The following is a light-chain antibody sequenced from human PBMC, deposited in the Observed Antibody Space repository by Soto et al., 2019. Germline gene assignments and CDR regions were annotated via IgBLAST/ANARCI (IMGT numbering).Light chain of an antibody. Sequence: ITQPAGTQCVSKEARVTLSCTTSQSVSSNLAWYQQKPGQAPRLLIYGTSNRATGIPDRFSGSGSGTDFSLTISSLEPGDLAVYYCQQYCSSPRTFGRGTKVDIK. CDR2: GTS. CDR3: QQYCSSPRT. J-gene: IGKJ1*01. CDR1: QSVSSN. V-gene: IGKV3-20*01.